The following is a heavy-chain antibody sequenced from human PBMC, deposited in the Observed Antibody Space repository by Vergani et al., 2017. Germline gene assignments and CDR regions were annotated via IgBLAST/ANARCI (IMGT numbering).Heavy chain of an antibody. CDR1: GGSFSGYY. CDR2: INHSGST. CDR3: ARGWIVGAMRYFDY. J-gene: IGHJ4*02. V-gene: IGHV4-34*01. Sequence: QVQLQQWGAGLLKPSETLSLTCAVYGGSFSGYYWSWIRQPPGKGLEGIGEINHSGSTNYNPSLKSRVTISVDTSKNQFSLKLSSVTAADTAVYYCARGWIVGAMRYFDYWGQGTLVTVSS. D-gene: IGHD1-26*01.